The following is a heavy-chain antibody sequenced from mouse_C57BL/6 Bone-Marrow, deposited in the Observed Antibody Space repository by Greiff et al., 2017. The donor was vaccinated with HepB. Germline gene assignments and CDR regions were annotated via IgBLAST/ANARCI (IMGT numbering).Heavy chain of an antibody. CDR2: ISSGGSYT. CDR1: GFTFSSYG. CDR3: ATLAYYSNSWFAY. V-gene: IGHV5-6*02. J-gene: IGHJ3*01. D-gene: IGHD2-5*01. Sequence: DVKLVESGGDLVKPGGSLKLSCAASGFTFSSYGMSWVRQTPDKRLEWVATISSGGSYTYYPDSVKGRFTISRDNAKNTLYLQMSSLKSEDTAMYYCATLAYYSNSWFAYWGQGTLVTVSA.